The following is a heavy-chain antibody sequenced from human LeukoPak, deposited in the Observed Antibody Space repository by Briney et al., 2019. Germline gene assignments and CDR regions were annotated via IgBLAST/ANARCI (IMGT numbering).Heavy chain of an antibody. CDR3: AREGNDILTGYYDNWFDP. J-gene: IGHJ5*02. CDR2: INAGNGNT. V-gene: IGHV1-3*01. Sequence: ASVKVSCKASGYTFTSYAMHWVRQAPGQRLEWMGWINAGNGNTKYSQKFQGRVTITRDTSASTACMELSSLRSEDTAVYYCAREGNDILTGYYDNWFDPWGQGTLVTVSS. CDR1: GYTFTSYA. D-gene: IGHD3-9*01.